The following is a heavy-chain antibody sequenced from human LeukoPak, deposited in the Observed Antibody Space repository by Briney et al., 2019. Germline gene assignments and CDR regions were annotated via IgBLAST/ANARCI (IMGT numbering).Heavy chain of an antibody. CDR1: GFTFSSYG. V-gene: IGHV3-30*02. CDR2: IRYDGSNK. D-gene: IGHD3-3*01. Sequence: PGGSLRLSCAASGFTFSSYGMHWVRQAPGKGLEWVAFIRYDGSNKYYADSVKGRFTISRDNSKNTLYLQMNSLRAEDTAVYYCAMTIFGVVIKSFDYWGQGTLVTVSS. J-gene: IGHJ4*02. CDR3: AMTIFGVVIKSFDY.